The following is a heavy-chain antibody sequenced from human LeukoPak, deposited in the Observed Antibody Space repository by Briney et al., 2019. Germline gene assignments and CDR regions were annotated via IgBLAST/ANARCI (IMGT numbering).Heavy chain of an antibody. V-gene: IGHV4-39*01. J-gene: IGHJ4*02. CDR1: GGSVSSSNHP. CDR3: ASSPGSSTSWYHFDN. D-gene: IGHD6-13*01. Sequence: SETLSLTCNLSGGSVSSSNHPWSWIRQSPGMGLEWVGTFFSTGRTSQTPDPSLKGRVTLSVDTSRNQFSLQLRSLTAADTAIFYRASSPGSSTSWYHFDNWGEGTLVTVSS. CDR2: FFSTGRT.